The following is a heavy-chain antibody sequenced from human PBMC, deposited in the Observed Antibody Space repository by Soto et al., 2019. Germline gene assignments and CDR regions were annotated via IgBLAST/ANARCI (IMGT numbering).Heavy chain of an antibody. V-gene: IGHV3-23*01. Sequence: PGGSLRLSFAASGFTLSSYDMRSVRQAPWQVPPWLPAISGSGGSTYYADSVKGRFTIYRDNSKNTLYLQMNSLRAEDTAVYYCAKGDYYDSSGYYYVGVDAFDIWGQGTMVTVSS. CDR3: AKGDYYDSSGYYYVGVDAFDI. CDR2: ISGSGGST. CDR1: GFTLSSYD. D-gene: IGHD3-22*01. J-gene: IGHJ3*02.